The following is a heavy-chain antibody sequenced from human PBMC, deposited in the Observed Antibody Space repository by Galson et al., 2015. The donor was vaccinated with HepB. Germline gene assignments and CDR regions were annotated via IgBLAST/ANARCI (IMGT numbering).Heavy chain of an antibody. CDR2: VSYDGSNK. V-gene: IGHV3-30-3*01. D-gene: IGHD1-26*01. J-gene: IGHJ4*02. Sequence: SLRLSCAASEFTFNTYTIHWVRQAPGKGLEWVALVSYDGSNKYYADSVKGRFTFSRDNSKNTLYLQMNSLKPEDTALYYCARGMVGTTYLDYWGQGTLVTVSS. CDR3: ARGMVGTTYLDY. CDR1: EFTFNTYT.